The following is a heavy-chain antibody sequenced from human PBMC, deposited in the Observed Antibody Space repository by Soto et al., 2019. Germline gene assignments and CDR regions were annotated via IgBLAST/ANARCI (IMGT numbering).Heavy chain of an antibody. CDR3: ASEAEHEYVDY. D-gene: IGHD6-6*01. Sequence: QLQLVQSRAEVKKPCSSVKVSCKASGGTFGNNAISWVRQAPGQVLEWMGGIIPMLDIVHFAQKFQGRVPINAEEFTSSVYMDLSSVRSGDTHVYCCASEAEHEYVDYWGQGTPVTVS. CDR1: GGTFGNNA. J-gene: IGHJ4*02. V-gene: IGHV1-69*01. CDR2: IIPMLDIV.